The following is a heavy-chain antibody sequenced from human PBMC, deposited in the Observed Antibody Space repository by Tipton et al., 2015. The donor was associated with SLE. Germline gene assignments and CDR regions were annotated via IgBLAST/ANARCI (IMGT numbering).Heavy chain of an antibody. Sequence: SLRLSCAASGFTFSSYGMHWVRQVPGKGLEWVAVMSVDGNNKDYAEFVEGRFTISRDNSKNTLYLQMNSLRVEETAVYYCSREVGATDGVFDVWGQGTMVTGSS. CDR2: MSVDGNNK. V-gene: IGHV3-30*19. J-gene: IGHJ3*01. D-gene: IGHD1-26*01. CDR3: SREVGATDGVFDV. CDR1: GFTFSSYG.